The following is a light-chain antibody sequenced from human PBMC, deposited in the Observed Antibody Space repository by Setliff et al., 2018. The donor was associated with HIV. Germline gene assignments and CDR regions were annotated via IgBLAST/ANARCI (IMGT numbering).Light chain of an antibody. V-gene: IGLV2-14*03. CDR1: SSDVGGYNY. CDR2: GVS. Sequence: QSVLAQPASVSGSPGQSITISCTGTSSDVGGYNYVSWYQQHPGKAPKLMIYGVSNRPSGFSNRFSGSKFGNTASLTISGLQAEDEADYYCNSYTSRSTYVFGPGTKVTVL. CDR3: NSYTSRSTYV. J-gene: IGLJ1*01.